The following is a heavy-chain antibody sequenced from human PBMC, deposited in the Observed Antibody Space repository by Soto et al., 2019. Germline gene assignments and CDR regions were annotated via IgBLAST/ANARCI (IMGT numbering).Heavy chain of an antibody. Sequence: PVGSLRLSCVASGFTFTNYWMTWVRQAPGKGLEWVANINQDGSERTHVDSVKGRFTVSRDNAKNSLYLEMNRLRAEDTAVYYCARGDIVVVVAAGGMDVWGQGTTV. CDR1: GFTFTNYW. J-gene: IGHJ6*02. CDR3: ARGDIVVVVAAGGMDV. D-gene: IGHD2-15*01. V-gene: IGHV3-7*01. CDR2: INQDGSER.